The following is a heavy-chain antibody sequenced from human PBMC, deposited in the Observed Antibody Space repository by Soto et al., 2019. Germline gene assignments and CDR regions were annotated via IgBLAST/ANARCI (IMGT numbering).Heavy chain of an antibody. CDR3: ARELDGIDV. CDR2: IYHSGST. V-gene: IGHV4-30-2*01. CDR1: GGSISSGGYS. Sequence: SETLSLTCAVSGGSISSGGYSWSWIRQPPGKGLEWIGYIYHSGSTYYNPPLKSRFTISRDNANNSLYLQMNSLRAEDTAVYYCARELDGIDVWGQGTTVTVSS. J-gene: IGHJ6*02.